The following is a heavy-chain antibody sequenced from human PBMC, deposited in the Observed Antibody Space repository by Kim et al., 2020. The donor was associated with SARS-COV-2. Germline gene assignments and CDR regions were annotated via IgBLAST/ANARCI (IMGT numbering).Heavy chain of an antibody. Sequence: SETLSLTCTVSNYSLSSGYYWGWIRQPPGKGLEWIGTIFHTGSTYHNPSLKSRVALSVDKAKNQFSLRLRSVSAADTAVYFCAGGKKYYDVLSNTHNWYFDFWGRGTLGTVSS. CDR3: AGGKKYYDVLSNTHNWYFDF. CDR1: NYSLSSGYY. J-gene: IGHJ2*01. D-gene: IGHD3-9*01. V-gene: IGHV4-38-2*02. CDR2: IFHTGST.